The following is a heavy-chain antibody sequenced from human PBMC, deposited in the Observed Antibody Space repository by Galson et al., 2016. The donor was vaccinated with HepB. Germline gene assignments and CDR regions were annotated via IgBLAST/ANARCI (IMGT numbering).Heavy chain of an antibody. CDR3: VRDIYYDYSWGTYRYPIYGLDV. D-gene: IGHD3-16*02. CDR1: GFTFSSYG. V-gene: IGHV3-33*01. CDR2: IWHDGSNK. J-gene: IGHJ6*04. Sequence: LRLSCAASGFTFSSYGMHWVRQPPGKGLEWVAVIWHDGSNKYYGDSVKGRFTISRDNSKNTVNLQMNYLRAEDTAVHYCVRDIYYDYSWGTYRYPIYGLDVWGKGTTVTVSS.